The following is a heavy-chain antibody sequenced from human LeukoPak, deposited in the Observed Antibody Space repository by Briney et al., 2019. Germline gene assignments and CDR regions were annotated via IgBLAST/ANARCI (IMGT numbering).Heavy chain of an antibody. J-gene: IGHJ4*02. V-gene: IGHV3-23*01. Sequence: GSLRLSCAASGFTFSSYAMSWVRQAPGKGLEWVSAISGSGGSTYYADSVKGRFTISRDNSKNTLYLQMNSLRAEDTAVYYCARLGGRDGYNYSDYWGQGTLVTVSS. D-gene: IGHD5-24*01. CDR3: ARLGGRDGYNYSDY. CDR1: GFTFSSYA. CDR2: ISGSGGST.